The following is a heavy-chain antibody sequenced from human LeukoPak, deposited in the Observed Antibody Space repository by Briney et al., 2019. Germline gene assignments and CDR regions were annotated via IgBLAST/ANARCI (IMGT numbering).Heavy chain of an antibody. CDR2: ISSSSSII. J-gene: IGHJ5*02. CDR1: GFTFSSYS. Sequence: GGSLRLSCAASGFTFSSYSMNWVRQAPGKGLEWVSYISSSSSIIYYAASVKGRLTISRDNSKNTLYLQMNSLRAEDTAIYYCAKDSITMVRGVTARNWFDPWGQGTLVTVSS. D-gene: IGHD3-10*01. V-gene: IGHV3-48*04. CDR3: AKDSITMVRGVTARNWFDP.